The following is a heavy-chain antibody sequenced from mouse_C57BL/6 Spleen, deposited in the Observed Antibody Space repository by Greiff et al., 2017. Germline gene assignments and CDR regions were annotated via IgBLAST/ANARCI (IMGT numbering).Heavy chain of an antibody. D-gene: IGHD1-1*01. CDR1: GYTFTSYW. V-gene: IGHV1-69*01. CDR3: ARSDYYYGRGYFDY. J-gene: IGHJ2*01. CDR2: IDPSDSYT. Sequence: QVQLQQPGAELVMPGASVKLSCKASGYTFTSYWMHWVKQRPGQGLEWIGEIDPSDSYTNYNQKFKGKSTLAVDKSSSTAYMQLSSLTSEDSAVYYCARSDYYYGRGYFDYWGQGTTLTVSS.